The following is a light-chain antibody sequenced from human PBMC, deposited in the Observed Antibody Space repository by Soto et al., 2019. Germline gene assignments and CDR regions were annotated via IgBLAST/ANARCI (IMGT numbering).Light chain of an antibody. J-gene: IGKJ1*01. CDR3: QEYNTWPWT. CDR1: QSVYSN. CDR2: GAS. V-gene: IGKV3-15*01. Sequence: EIVLTQSPATLSLSPGERATLSCRASQSVYSNLAWYQQKPGQAPRLLIYGASTRATGIPARFTGSGSGTEFILTITSLQSEDSAVYYCQEYNTWPWTFGQGTKVDIK.